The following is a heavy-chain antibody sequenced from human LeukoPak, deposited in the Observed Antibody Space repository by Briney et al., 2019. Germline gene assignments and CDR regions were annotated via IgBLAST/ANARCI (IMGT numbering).Heavy chain of an antibody. CDR2: SGTAGDT. V-gene: IGHV3-13*01. CDR1: GFTFSDYD. J-gene: IGHJ4*02. D-gene: IGHD1-1*01. CDR3: ARVAKERVGGVYYFDY. Sequence: PGGSLRLSCGASGFTFSDYDMHWVRQATGKGLEWVSASGTAGDTYYTGSVKGRFTISRENAKNSLYLQMNSLRAGDTAVYYCARVAKERVGGVYYFDYWGQGTLVTVSS.